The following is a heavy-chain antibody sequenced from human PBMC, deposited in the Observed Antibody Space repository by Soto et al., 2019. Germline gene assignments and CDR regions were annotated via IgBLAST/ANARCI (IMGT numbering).Heavy chain of an antibody. CDR1: GGSISSGGYY. CDR3: ARRSGYSSSWYAGWFDP. CDR2: IYYSGST. J-gene: IGHJ5*02. D-gene: IGHD6-13*01. V-gene: IGHV4-39*07. Sequence: SETLSLTCTVSGGSISSGGYYWSWIRQHPGKGLEWIGSIYYSGSTYYNPSLKSRVTISVDTSKNQFSLKLSSVTAADTAVYYCARRSGYSSSWYAGWFDPWGQGTLVTVSS.